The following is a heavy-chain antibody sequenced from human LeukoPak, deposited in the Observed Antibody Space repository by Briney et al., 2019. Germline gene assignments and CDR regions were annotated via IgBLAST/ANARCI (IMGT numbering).Heavy chain of an antibody. CDR2: IWYDGSNK. CDR1: GFTFSSYG. Sequence: GGSLRLSCAASGFTFSSYGMHWVRQAPGKGLEWVAVIWYDGSNKYYADSVKGRFTISRDNSKNTLYLQMNSLRAEDTAVYYCARVRYDLWSGYNYYYYGMDVWGQGTTVTVSS. D-gene: IGHD3-3*01. CDR3: ARVRYDLWSGYNYYYYGMDV. J-gene: IGHJ6*02. V-gene: IGHV3-33*01.